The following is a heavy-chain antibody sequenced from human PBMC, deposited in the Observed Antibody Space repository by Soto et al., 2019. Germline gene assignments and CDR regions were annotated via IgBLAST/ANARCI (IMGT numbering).Heavy chain of an antibody. CDR2: INPKTAAT. V-gene: IGHV1-2*02. Sequence: QVQLVQSVAEVKKSGASVKVSCKPSGYSFSDYFIQWVRQAPGQGLEWVAWINPKTAATNYAKKFQGRVSLTWDTSSTAAYMDLTRLRPDDTAVYYCARITWGLNYYNGMDVWGQGTTVIVSS. J-gene: IGHJ6*02. D-gene: IGHD1-26*01. CDR1: GYSFSDYF. CDR3: ARITWGLNYYNGMDV.